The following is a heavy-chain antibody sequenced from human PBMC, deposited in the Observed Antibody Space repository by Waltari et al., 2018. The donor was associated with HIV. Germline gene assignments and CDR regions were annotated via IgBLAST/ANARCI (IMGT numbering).Heavy chain of an antibody. D-gene: IGHD6-13*01. Sequence: QVQLVQSGAEVKKTGASVKVSCKAFGYTFTSYDINGVRQATGQGLEWMGWMNPDSGNTGYAKEFQGRVTMTRKTSITTAYMELSGLRSEDTAVYYCARRASSWYENRENYFYGMDVWGQGTTVTVSS. CDR2: MNPDSGNT. CDR3: ARRASSWYENRENYFYGMDV. J-gene: IGHJ6*02. CDR1: GYTFTSYD. V-gene: IGHV1-8*01.